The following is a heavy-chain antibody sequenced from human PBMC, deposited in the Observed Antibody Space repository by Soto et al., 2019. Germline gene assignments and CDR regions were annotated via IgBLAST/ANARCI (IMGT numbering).Heavy chain of an antibody. CDR2: IYYSGST. Sequence: SETLSLTCTVSGGSISSYYWSWIRQPPGKGLEWIGYIYYSGSTNYNPSLKSRVTISVDTSKSQFSLKLSSVTAADTAVYYCARDYGDYVIDYSGRGTLVTVSS. V-gene: IGHV4-59*01. CDR3: ARDYGDYVIDY. J-gene: IGHJ4*02. D-gene: IGHD4-17*01. CDR1: GGSISSYY.